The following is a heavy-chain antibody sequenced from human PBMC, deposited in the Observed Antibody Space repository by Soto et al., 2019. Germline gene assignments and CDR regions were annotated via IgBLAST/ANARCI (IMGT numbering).Heavy chain of an antibody. CDR2: INHSGST. CDR3: ASDLPYYYYGMDV. V-gene: IGHV4-34*01. Sequence: SETLSLTCAAYGGSFSGYYWSWIRQPPGKGLEWIGEINHSGSTNYNPSLKSRVTISVDTSKNQFSLKLSSVTAADTAVYYCASDLPYYYYGMDVWGQGTTVTVSS. CDR1: GGSFSGYY. J-gene: IGHJ6*02.